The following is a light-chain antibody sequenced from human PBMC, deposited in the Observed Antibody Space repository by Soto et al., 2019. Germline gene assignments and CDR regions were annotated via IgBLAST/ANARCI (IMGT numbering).Light chain of an antibody. Sequence: VLTQSQVTLSLSPGSMSTLSCRATHRGSSSYLAWYQQKPGQAPRLLIYGASSRATGIPARFSGSGSGTDFTLTISSLQPEDYATYYCHLYSSSSQTFGQGTKVDIK. V-gene: IGKV3-20*01. CDR3: HLYSSSSQT. J-gene: IGKJ1*01. CDR1: HRGSSSY. CDR2: GAS.